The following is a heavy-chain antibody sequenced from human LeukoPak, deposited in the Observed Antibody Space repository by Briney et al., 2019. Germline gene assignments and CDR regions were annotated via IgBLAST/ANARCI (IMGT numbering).Heavy chain of an antibody. J-gene: IGHJ6*03. CDR3: ARDPYSGNYGNYYYYYMDV. CDR2: ISSSGSTI. D-gene: IGHD1-26*01. V-gene: IGHV3-48*03. Sequence: GGSLRLSCAASGFTFSSYEMNWVRQAPGKWLEWVSYISSSGSTIYYADSVKGRFTISRDNAKNSLYLQMNSLRAEDTALYFCARDPYSGNYGNYYYYYMDVWGKGTTVTISS. CDR1: GFTFSSYE.